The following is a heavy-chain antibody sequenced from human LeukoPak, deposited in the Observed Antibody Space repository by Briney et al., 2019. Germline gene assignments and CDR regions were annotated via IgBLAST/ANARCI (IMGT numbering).Heavy chain of an antibody. CDR3: AKDLQLGGFDY. D-gene: IGHD3-10*01. CDR1: GFTFSSYG. CDR2: ISYDGSNK. V-gene: IGHV3-30*18. J-gene: IGHJ4*02. Sequence: GGSLRLSCAASGFTFSSYGMRWVRQAPGKGLEWVAVISYDGSNKYYADSVKGRFTISRDNSKNTLYLQMNSLRAEDTAVYYCAKDLQLGGFDYWGQGTLVTVSS.